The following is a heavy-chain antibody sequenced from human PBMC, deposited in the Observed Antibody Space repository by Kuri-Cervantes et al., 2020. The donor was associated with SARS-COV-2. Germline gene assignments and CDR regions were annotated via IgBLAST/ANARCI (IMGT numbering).Heavy chain of an antibody. Sequence: GGSLRLSCAASGFTFRTYAMSWVRQAPGKGLEWVSTISGSGGSIDYAVSVKGRFTISRDNSKNTLYLEMDSLTADDTAIYYCAKDPFGSSSAEYFQYWGPGTLVTDSS. D-gene: IGHD6-6*01. CDR1: GFTFRTYA. J-gene: IGHJ1*01. V-gene: IGHV3-23*01. CDR2: ISGSGGSI. CDR3: AKDPFGSSSAEYFQY.